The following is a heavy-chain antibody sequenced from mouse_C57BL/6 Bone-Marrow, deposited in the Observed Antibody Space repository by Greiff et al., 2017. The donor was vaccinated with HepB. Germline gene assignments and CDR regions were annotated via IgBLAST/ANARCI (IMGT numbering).Heavy chain of an antibody. V-gene: IGHV1-64*01. J-gene: IGHJ2*01. CDR3: ARIGGYYFDY. CDR1: GYTFTSYW. Sequence: QVQLQQPGAELVKPGASVKLSCKASGYTFTSYWMHWVKQRPGQGLEWIGMIHPNSGSTNYNEKFKSKATLTVDKSSSTAYMQLSSLTSEDAAVYYCARIGGYYFDYWGQGTTLTVSS. CDR2: IHPNSGST.